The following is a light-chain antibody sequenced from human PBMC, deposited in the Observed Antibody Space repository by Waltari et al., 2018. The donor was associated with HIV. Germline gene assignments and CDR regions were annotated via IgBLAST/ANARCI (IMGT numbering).Light chain of an antibody. V-gene: IGLV2-8*01. Sequence: QSALTQPPSASGSPGQSVTISCTGKASDVGAYNYVSWYQQHPGKPPKLIIYEVFKRPSGVPDRCSGSKSGNPSSLTVSGLQAEDEANYYCASYAGRNTLVFGGGTKLTVL. CDR1: ASDVGAYNY. J-gene: IGLJ2*01. CDR2: EVF. CDR3: ASYAGRNTLV.